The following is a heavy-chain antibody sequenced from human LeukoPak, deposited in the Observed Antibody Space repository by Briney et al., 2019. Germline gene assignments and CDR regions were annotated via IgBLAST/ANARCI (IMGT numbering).Heavy chain of an antibody. J-gene: IGHJ6*02. D-gene: IGHD2-2*01. CDR1: GFTFSSYA. V-gene: IGHV3-21*01. Sequence: GGSLRLSCAASGFTFSSYAMSWVRQAPGKGLEWVSSVSSSSSSIYYADSVKGRFTISRDNAKKSLYLQMNSLRAEDTAVYYCTSQRGMDVWGQGTTVTVSS. CDR3: TSQRGMDV. CDR2: VSSSSSSI.